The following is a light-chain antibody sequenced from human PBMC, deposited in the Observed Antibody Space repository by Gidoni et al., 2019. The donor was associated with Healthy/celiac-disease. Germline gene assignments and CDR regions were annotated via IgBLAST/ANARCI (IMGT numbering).Light chain of an antibody. V-gene: IGLV2-14*01. J-gene: IGLJ1*01. CDR2: DVS. CDR1: SSDVGCYNY. CDR3: SSYTSSSHYV. Sequence: QSALTQPASVSGSPGQSITISCTGTSSDVGCYNYVSWYQQPPGKAPKLMIYDVSNRPSGVSNRFSGSKSGNTASLTISGLQAEDEADYYCSSYTSSSHYVFGTGTKVTVL.